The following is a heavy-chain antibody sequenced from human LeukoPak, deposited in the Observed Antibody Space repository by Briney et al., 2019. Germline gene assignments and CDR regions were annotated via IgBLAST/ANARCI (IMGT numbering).Heavy chain of an antibody. V-gene: IGHV4-61*02. Sequence: PSETLSLTCTVSGGSISSGSYYWSWIRQPAGKGLEWIGRIYTSGSTNYNPSLKSRVTISVDTSKNQFSLKLSSVTAADTAVYYCARDTSLAVAGTVGAFDIWGQGTIVTVSS. CDR1: GGSISSGSYY. J-gene: IGHJ3*02. CDR2: IYTSGST. CDR3: ARDTSLAVAGTVGAFDI. D-gene: IGHD6-19*01.